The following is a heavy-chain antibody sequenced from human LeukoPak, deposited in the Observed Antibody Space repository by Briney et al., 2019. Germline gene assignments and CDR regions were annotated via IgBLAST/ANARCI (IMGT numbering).Heavy chain of an antibody. J-gene: IGHJ5*02. CDR2: ISSSSSTI. V-gene: IGHV3-48*01. CDR3: AGDLGA. CDR1: GFTFSSYG. Sequence: GGSLRLSCAASGFTFSSYGMSWVRQAPGKGLEWVSYISSSSSTIYYADSVKGRFTISRDNAKNSLYLQMNSLRAEDTAVYYCAGDLGAWGQGTLVTVSS.